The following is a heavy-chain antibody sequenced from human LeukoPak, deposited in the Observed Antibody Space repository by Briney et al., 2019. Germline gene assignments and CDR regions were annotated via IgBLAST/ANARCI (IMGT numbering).Heavy chain of an antibody. D-gene: IGHD6-13*01. J-gene: IGHJ5*02. Sequence: PGGSLRLSCAASGVTFSNYGMHWVRQAPGKGLEWVAAIWYDGSNKYYADSVKGRFTISRDNSKNTLYLQMNSLRAEDTAVYYCAREARIAAAGTHWFDPWGQRTPVTVSS. CDR1: GVTFSNYG. CDR3: AREARIAAAGTHWFDP. CDR2: IWYDGSNK. V-gene: IGHV3-33*01.